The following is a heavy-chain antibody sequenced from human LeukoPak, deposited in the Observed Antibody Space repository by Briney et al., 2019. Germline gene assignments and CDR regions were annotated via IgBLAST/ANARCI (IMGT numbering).Heavy chain of an antibody. Sequence: SETLSLTYTVSGGSLSSSSYYWGWIRQPPGKGLEWIGRIYYSGSTYYNPSLNSRVTISVDTSKNQFSLKLSSVTAADTAVYYCARQRIYDSSGYPFDYWGQGTLVTVSS. CDR2: IYYSGST. V-gene: IGHV4-39*01. D-gene: IGHD3-22*01. J-gene: IGHJ4*02. CDR1: GGSLSSSSYY. CDR3: ARQRIYDSSGYPFDY.